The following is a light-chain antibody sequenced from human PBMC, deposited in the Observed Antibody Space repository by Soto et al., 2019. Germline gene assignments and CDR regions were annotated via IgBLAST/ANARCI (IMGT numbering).Light chain of an antibody. V-gene: IGLV2-14*01. CDR3: SSYTSSSTHVV. Sequence: QSVLTQPASVSGSPGQSITISCTGTSSDVGGYNYVSWYQQHPGKAPKLMIYEVSNRPSGVSNRFSGSKSGNTASLTISGLQAEDEADYYCSSYTSSSTHVVFGGWTKRTVL. CDR2: EVS. J-gene: IGLJ2*01. CDR1: SSDVGGYNY.